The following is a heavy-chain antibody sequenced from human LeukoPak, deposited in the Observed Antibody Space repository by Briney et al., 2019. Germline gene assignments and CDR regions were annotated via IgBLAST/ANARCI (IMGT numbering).Heavy chain of an antibody. CDR3: ARRSLRGVISA. CDR1: GGSISSSSYY. Sequence: SETLSLTCTVSGGSISSSSYYWGWIRQPPGKGLEWIGSIYYSGSTYYNPSLKSRVTISVDTSKNQFSLKLSSVTAADTAVYYCARRSLRGVISAWGQGTLVTVSS. J-gene: IGHJ4*02. CDR2: IYYSGST. D-gene: IGHD3-10*01. V-gene: IGHV4-39*01.